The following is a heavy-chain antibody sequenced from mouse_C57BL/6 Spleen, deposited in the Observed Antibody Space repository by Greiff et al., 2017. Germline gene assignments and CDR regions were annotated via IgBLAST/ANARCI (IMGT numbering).Heavy chain of an antibody. Sequence: QVQLKQPGAELVMPGASVKLSCKASGYTFTSYWMHWVKQRPGQGLEWIGEIDPSDSYTNYNQKFKGKSTLTVDKSSSTAYMQLSSLTSEDSAVYYCARGGNLYAMDYWGQGTSGTVSS. V-gene: IGHV1-69*01. CDR2: IDPSDSYT. D-gene: IGHD2-1*01. CDR3: ARGGNLYAMDY. J-gene: IGHJ4*01. CDR1: GYTFTSYW.